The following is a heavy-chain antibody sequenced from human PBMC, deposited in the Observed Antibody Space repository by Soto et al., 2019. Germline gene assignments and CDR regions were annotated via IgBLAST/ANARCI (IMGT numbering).Heavy chain of an antibody. CDR1: GVTFTNYI. CDR3: ARVSYGDYGLDF. D-gene: IGHD4-17*01. V-gene: IGHV1-69*06. J-gene: IGHJ4*01. Sequence: VHLVQFGAEVRKPGSSVNVSCKASGVTFTNYIITWVRQAPGQGLEWMGDIIPIFGTTNYAQKFQGRLTMTADKATTTAYMELTGLRFEDTAVYVCARVSYGDYGLDFWGQGTLVTVSS. CDR2: IIPIFGTT.